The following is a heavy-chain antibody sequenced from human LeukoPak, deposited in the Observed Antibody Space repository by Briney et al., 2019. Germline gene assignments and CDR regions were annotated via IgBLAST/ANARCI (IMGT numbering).Heavy chain of an antibody. J-gene: IGHJ3*02. CDR1: GGSISSSSYY. CDR3: ARQAPYDFAEAFDI. Sequence: PSETLSLTCTVSGGSISSSSYYWGWIREPRGKGLEWIGGIYYSGSTYYNPSLKSRVTISVDTSKNQFSLKLSSVTAADTAVYYCARQAPYDFAEAFDIWGQGTMVTVSS. CDR2: IYYSGST. D-gene: IGHD3-3*01. V-gene: IGHV4-39*01.